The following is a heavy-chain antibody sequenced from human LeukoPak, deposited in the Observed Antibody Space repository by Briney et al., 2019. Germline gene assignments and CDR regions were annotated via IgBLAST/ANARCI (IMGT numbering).Heavy chain of an antibody. D-gene: IGHD6-13*01. J-gene: IGHJ4*02. CDR2: FDSEDGET. Sequence: ASVKVSCKVSGYTLTELSMRWVRQAPGKGLEWMGGFDSEDGETIYAQKFQGRVTMTEDTSTDTAYMELSSLRSEDTAVYYCARDRRAAIGTPYDFDYWGQGTLVTVSS. CDR1: GYTLTELS. CDR3: ARDRRAAIGTPYDFDY. V-gene: IGHV1-24*01.